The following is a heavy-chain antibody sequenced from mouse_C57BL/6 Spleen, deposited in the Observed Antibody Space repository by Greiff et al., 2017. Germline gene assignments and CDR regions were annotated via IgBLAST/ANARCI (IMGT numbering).Heavy chain of an antibody. V-gene: IGHV1-55*01. CDR2: IYPGSGST. CDR3: ARRGYYGSSCAGALDY. J-gene: IGHJ4*01. D-gene: IGHD1-1*01. Sequence: VQLQQPGAELVKPGASVKMSCKASGYTFTSYWITWVKQRPGRGLEWIGEIYPGSGSTNYNEKFKSKATLTVDTSSSTAYMQLSSLTSEDSAVYYCARRGYYGSSCAGALDYWGQGTSVTVSS. CDR1: GYTFTSYW.